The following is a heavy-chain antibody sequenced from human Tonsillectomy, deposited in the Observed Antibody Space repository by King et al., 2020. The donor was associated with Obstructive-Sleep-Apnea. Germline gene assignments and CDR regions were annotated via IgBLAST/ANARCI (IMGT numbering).Heavy chain of an antibody. J-gene: IGHJ4*02. D-gene: IGHD6-19*01. V-gene: IGHV3-20*01. CDR3: AGLGGIAVAGTSEFDY. CDR1: GFTFDDYG. Sequence: VQLVESGGGVVRPGGSLRLSCAASGFTFDDYGMRWVRQAPGKGLEWVSGINWNGGSTGYGDSVKGRFNISRDNAKNSLYLQMNSLRAEDTALYHCAGLGGIAVAGTSEFDYWGQGTLVTVSS. CDR2: INWNGGST.